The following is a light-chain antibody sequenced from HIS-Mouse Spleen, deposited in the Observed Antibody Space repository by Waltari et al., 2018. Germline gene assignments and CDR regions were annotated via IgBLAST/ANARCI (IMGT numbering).Light chain of an antibody. Sequence: EIVMTQSPATLSLSPGERATLSCRASQSVSSSYLSWYQQKPGQAPRLLIYGASTRATGIPARFSGSGSVTDFTLTISSLQPEDFAVYYCQQDYNLPQTFGQGTKVEIK. CDR3: QQDYNLPQT. CDR2: GAS. CDR1: QSVSSSY. V-gene: IGKV3D-7*01. J-gene: IGKJ1*01.